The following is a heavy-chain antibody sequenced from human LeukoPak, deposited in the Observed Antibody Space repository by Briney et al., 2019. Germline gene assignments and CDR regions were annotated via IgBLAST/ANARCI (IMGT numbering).Heavy chain of an antibody. J-gene: IGHJ4*02. V-gene: IGHV3-11*01. Sequence: LSLTCTVSGGSISSGGYYWSWIRQAPGKGLEWVSYISSSGSTIYYADSVKGRFTISRDNAKNSLYLQMNSLRAEDTAVYYCASVGATGYSGYWGQGTLVTVSS. CDR1: GGSISSGGYY. CDR3: ASVGATGYSGY. D-gene: IGHD2-15*01. CDR2: ISSSGSTI.